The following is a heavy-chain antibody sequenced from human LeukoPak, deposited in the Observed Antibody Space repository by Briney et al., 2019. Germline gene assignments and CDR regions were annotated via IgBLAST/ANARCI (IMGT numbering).Heavy chain of an antibody. CDR2: INQDSSEK. CDR1: GFTLSTSW. CDR3: AELGITMIGGV. Sequence: PGGSLRLSCIASGFTLSTSWMSWVRQAPGKGLEWVANINQDSSEKLYVDSVKGRFTISRDNAKNSLYLQMNRLTAEDTAVYYCAELGITMIGGVWGKGTTVTISS. J-gene: IGHJ6*04. V-gene: IGHV3-7*01. D-gene: IGHD3-10*02.